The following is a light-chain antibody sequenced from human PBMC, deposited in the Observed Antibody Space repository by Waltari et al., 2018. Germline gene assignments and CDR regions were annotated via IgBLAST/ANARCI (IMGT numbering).Light chain of an antibody. J-gene: IGKJ4*01. V-gene: IGKV3-15*01. CDR2: GAS. Sequence: EIVMTQSPVTLSVSPGESATLSCRASESVSNNLAWYQQKPGQAPRLLIYGASTRATGVPRRFSGTGSGTEFAFTISSLQSEDFALYYCQQYRNWPPRTFGGGTKVEIK. CDR1: ESVSNN. CDR3: QQYRNWPPRT.